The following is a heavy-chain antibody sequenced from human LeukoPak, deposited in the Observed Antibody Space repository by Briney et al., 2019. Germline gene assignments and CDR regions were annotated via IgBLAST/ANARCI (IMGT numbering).Heavy chain of an antibody. J-gene: IGHJ4*02. Sequence: GGSLRLSCAASGFTFSSYAMSWVRQAPGKGLEWVSGISGSGGSTYYADSVKGRFTISRDNSKNALYLQMNSLRAEDTAVYYCAKEAGYCSTTTCYVDYWGQGTLVTVSS. V-gene: IGHV3-23*01. D-gene: IGHD2-2*03. CDR2: ISGSGGST. CDR1: GFTFSSYA. CDR3: AKEAGYCSTTTCYVDY.